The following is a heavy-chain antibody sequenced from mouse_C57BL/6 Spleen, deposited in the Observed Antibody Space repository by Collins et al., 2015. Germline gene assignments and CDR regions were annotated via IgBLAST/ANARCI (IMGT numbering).Heavy chain of an antibody. CDR1: GYTFTSYW. D-gene: IGHD2-4*01. CDR2: IYPGSGST. J-gene: IGHJ2*01. V-gene: IGHV1-55*01. Sequence: QVQLQQPGAELVKPGASVKMSCKASGYTFTSYWITWVKQRPGQGLEWIGDIYPGSGSTNYNEKFKSKATLTVDTSSSTAYMQLSSLTSEDSAVYYCARKGVGYYDYGYFDYWGQGTTLTVSS. CDR3: ARKGVGYYDYGYFDY.